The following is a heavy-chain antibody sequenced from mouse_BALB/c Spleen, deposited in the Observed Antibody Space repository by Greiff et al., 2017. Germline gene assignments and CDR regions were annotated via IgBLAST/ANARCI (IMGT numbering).Heavy chain of an antibody. CDR1: GYTFTDHA. Sequence: VKLMESDTELVKPGASVKISCKASGYTFTDHAIHWVQQRPEQGLEWIGYISPGNGDIKYNEKFKGMATLTADKSSSTAYMQLNSLTSEDSAVYFCKVLTGSFDYWGQGTTLTVSS. D-gene: IGHD4-1*01. J-gene: IGHJ2*01. V-gene: IGHV1S53*03. CDR3: KVLTGSFDY. CDR2: ISPGNGDI.